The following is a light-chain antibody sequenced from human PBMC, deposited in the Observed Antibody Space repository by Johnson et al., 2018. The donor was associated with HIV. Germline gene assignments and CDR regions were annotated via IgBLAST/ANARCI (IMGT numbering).Light chain of an antibody. CDR2: DNN. CDR3: GTWDSSLREGV. Sequence: QSVLTQPPSVSAAPGQKVTISCSGSSSNIGNNYVSWYQQLPGTAPKLLIYDNNKRPSGIPDRFSGSKSGTSATLGITGLQTGDEADYYCGTWDSSLREGVYGTGPKVTVL. CDR1: SSNIGNNY. V-gene: IGLV1-51*01. J-gene: IGLJ1*01.